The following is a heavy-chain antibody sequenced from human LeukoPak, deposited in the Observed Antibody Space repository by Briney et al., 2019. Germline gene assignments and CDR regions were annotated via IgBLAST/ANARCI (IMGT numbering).Heavy chain of an antibody. CDR3: ARDLFSEIPIAVAASGVDY. Sequence: GGSLRLSCAASGFTFSSYCMNWVRQAPGKGLEWVSYISSSGSTIYYADSVKGRFTISRDNAKNSLYLQMNSLRAEDTAVYYCARDLFSEIPIAVAASGVDYWGQGTLVTVSS. D-gene: IGHD6-19*01. V-gene: IGHV3-48*04. J-gene: IGHJ4*02. CDR1: GFTFSSYC. CDR2: ISSSGSTI.